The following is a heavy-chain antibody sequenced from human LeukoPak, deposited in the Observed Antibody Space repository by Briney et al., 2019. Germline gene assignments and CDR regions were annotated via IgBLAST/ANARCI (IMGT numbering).Heavy chain of an antibody. J-gene: IGHJ4*02. CDR3: ARSLLAVAGFY. Sequence: SETLSLTCTVSGGSISSYYWSWIRQPPGKGLEWIGYIYYSGSTYYNPSLKSRVTISVDTSKNQFSLKLSSVTAADTAVYYCARSLLAVAGFYWGQGTLVTVSS. V-gene: IGHV4-59*06. CDR1: GGSISSYY. D-gene: IGHD6-19*01. CDR2: IYYSGST.